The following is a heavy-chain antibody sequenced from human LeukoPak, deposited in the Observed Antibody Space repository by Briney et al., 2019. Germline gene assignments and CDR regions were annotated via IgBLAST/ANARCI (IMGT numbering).Heavy chain of an antibody. CDR3: ARVRDLVGANYPIVRWFDP. D-gene: IGHD1-26*01. CDR2: IYYSGST. Sequence: PSETLSLTCTVSGGSISSYYWSWIRQPPGKGLEWIGYIYYSGSTNYNPSLKSRVTISVDTSKNQFSLKLSSVTAADTAVYYCARVRDLVGANYPIVRWFDPWGQGTLVTVSS. V-gene: IGHV4-59*01. J-gene: IGHJ5*02. CDR1: GGSISSYY.